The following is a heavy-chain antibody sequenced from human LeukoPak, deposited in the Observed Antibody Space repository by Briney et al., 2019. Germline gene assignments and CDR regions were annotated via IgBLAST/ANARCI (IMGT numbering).Heavy chain of an antibody. CDR1: GFTFSSHY. CDR2: INQEGSHK. D-gene: IGHD3-10*01. V-gene: IGHV3-7*05. CDR3: ARGQGFIIDY. J-gene: IGHJ4*02. Sequence: PGGSLRLSCAASGFTFSSHYMFWVRQAPGKGLEWVATINQEGSHKSYVGSVKGRFTISRDDAKNSLYLQMNSLRAEDTAVYYCARGQGFIIDYWGQGNLVTVSS.